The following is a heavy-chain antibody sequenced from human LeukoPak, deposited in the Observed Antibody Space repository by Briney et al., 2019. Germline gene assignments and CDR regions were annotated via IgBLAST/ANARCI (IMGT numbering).Heavy chain of an antibody. CDR1: GFTFRSYG. CDR3: AQRSDYGGDSKYLDA. V-gene: IGHV3-23*01. J-gene: IGHJ4*02. D-gene: IGHD4-23*01. Sequence: PGGSLRLSCAGSGFTFRSYGMSWVRQAPGKGLEWVSAISARGDDTYYIDSVKGRFIISRDNSKNTLYLQMNSLKAEDTAVYYCAQRSDYGGDSKYLDAWGQGTPVTVSS. CDR2: ISARGDDT.